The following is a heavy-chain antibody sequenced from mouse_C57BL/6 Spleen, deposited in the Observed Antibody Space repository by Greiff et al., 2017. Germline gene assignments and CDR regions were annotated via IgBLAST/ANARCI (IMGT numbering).Heavy chain of an antibody. V-gene: IGHV1-55*01. J-gene: IGHJ3*01. Sequence: QVQLQQPGAELVKPGASVKMSCKASGYTFTSYWITWVKQRPGQGLAWIGDIYPGSGSTNYNEKFKSKATLTVDTSSSTAYMQLSSLTSEDSAVYYCAIPHYYGSSPFAYWGQGTLVTVSA. CDR1: GYTFTSYW. CDR2: IYPGSGST. CDR3: AIPHYYGSSPFAY. D-gene: IGHD1-1*01.